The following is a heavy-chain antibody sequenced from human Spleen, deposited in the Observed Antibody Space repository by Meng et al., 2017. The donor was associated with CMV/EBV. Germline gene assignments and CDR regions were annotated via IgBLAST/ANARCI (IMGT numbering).Heavy chain of an antibody. CDR3: ARLGHCSSTSCHPRDYYYYGMDV. V-gene: IGHV5-51*01. Sequence: GESLKISCKGSGYSFTNYWIGWVRQMPGKGLEWMGIIYPGDSDTRYSPSFQGQVTISADKSISTAYLQWSSVKASDTAMYYCARLGHCSSTSCHPRDYYYYGMDVWGQGATVTVSS. CDR1: GYSFTNYW. CDR2: IYPGDSDT. J-gene: IGHJ6*02. D-gene: IGHD2-2*01.